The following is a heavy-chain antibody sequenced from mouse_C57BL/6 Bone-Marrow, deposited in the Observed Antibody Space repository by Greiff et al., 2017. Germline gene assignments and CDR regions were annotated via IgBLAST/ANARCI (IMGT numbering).Heavy chain of an antibody. CDR1: GFTFSSYG. D-gene: IGHD2-3*01. CDR3: ADGYPWFAY. CDR2: ISSGGSYT. J-gene: IGHJ3*01. Sequence: EVKLVESGGDLVKPGGSLKLSCAASGFTFSSYGMSWVRQTPDKRLEWVATISSGGSYTYYPDSVKGRFTISRANAKNTLYLQMSSLKSEDTAMYYCADGYPWFAYWGQGTLVTVSA. V-gene: IGHV5-6*01.